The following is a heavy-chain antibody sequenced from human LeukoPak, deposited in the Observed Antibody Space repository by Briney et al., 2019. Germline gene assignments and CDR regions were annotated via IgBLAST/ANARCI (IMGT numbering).Heavy chain of an antibody. D-gene: IGHD5-12*01. CDR3: ARGGYSGYDFLFDY. Sequence: SETLSLTCTVSGVSISSYYRSWIRQPPGKGLEWIGDIYYSGSTNYNPSLNSRVTISVDTSKNQFSLKLSSVTAADTAVYYCARGGYSGYDFLFDYWGQGTLVTVSS. V-gene: IGHV4-59*01. CDR2: IYYSGST. CDR1: GVSISSYY. J-gene: IGHJ4*02.